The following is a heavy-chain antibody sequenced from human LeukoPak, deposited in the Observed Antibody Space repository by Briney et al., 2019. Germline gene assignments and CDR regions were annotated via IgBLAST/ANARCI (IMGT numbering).Heavy chain of an antibody. V-gene: IGHV4-39*07. CDR3: ARPRYYDSSRGSFDY. CDR1: GGSISTSNYY. Sequence: PSETLSLTCTVSGGSISTSNYYWGWIRQPPGKGLEWIGNIFYSGSTYYSPSLKSRVTISLDTSRNQFSLKLNSVTAADTAVYYCARPRYYDSSRGSFDYWGQGTLVTVSS. CDR2: IFYSGST. D-gene: IGHD3-22*01. J-gene: IGHJ4*02.